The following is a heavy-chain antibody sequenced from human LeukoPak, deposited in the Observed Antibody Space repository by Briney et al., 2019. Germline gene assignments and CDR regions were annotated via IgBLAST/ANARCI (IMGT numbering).Heavy chain of an antibody. Sequence: SETLSLTCAVYGGSFSAYYWTWIRQPPGKGLEWIGEINQSGSTNYNPSLKSRVTISIDTSKNQFALKLRSVTAADTAVYYCGRGEYGNQRSNNWFDPWGQGTQVTVSS. J-gene: IGHJ5*02. V-gene: IGHV4-34*01. CDR3: GRGEYGNQRSNNWFDP. CDR2: INQSGST. CDR1: GGSFSAYY. D-gene: IGHD4-11*01.